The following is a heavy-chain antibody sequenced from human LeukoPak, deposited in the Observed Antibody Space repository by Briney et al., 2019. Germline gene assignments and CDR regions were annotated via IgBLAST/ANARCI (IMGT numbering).Heavy chain of an antibody. CDR1: GYTFTGYY. D-gene: IGHD1-26*01. CDR3: TTDSGRSYFYFNF. V-gene: IGHV1-2*02. J-gene: IGHJ4*02. Sequence: ASVKVSCKASGYTFTGYYMHWVRQAPGQGLEWMGWINPNSGGTNYAQKFQGRVTMTRDTSISTAYMELSSLRSEDTAMYYCTTDSGRSYFYFNFWGQGTLVTVSS. CDR2: INPNSGGT.